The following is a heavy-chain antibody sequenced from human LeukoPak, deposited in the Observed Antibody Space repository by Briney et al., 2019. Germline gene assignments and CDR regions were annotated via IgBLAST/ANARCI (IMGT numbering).Heavy chain of an antibody. CDR1: GGTFSSYA. CDR2: IIPIFGTA. CDR3: ASRPYSYSSKDYYFYYMDV. J-gene: IGHJ6*03. Sequence: SVKVSCKASGGTFSSYATSWVRQAPGQGLEWVGGIIPIFGTANYAQKFQGRVTITADKSTSTAYMELSSLRSEDTAVYYCASRPYSYSSKDYYFYYMDVWGKGTTVTVSS. V-gene: IGHV1-69*06. D-gene: IGHD1-26*01.